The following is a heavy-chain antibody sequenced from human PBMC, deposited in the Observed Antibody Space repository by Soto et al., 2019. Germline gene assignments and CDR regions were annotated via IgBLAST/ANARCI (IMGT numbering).Heavy chain of an antibody. Sequence: SETLSLTCPVSGGSISSSSYYWGWIRQPPGKGLEWIAEIYYSGGTSYNPSLKSRVTISMDKSKNQFSLNLTSVTAADTAMYYCARDTGWGLGYWGQGTLVTVSS. J-gene: IGHJ4*02. D-gene: IGHD6-19*01. CDR3: ARDTGWGLGY. CDR1: GGSISSSSYY. V-gene: IGHV4-39*07. CDR2: IYYSGGT.